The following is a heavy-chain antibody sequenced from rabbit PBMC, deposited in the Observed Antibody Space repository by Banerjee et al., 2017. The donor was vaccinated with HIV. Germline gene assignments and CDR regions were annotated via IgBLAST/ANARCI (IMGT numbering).Heavy chain of an antibody. D-gene: IGHD4-1*01. CDR1: GFSFSSGHD. CDR3: ARDLAGVIGWNFNL. V-gene: IGHV1S45*01. CDR2: ISAGSSGST. Sequence: QEQLVESGGDLVQPEGSLTLTCTASGFSFSSGHDISWVRQAPGKGLEWIGCISAGSSGSTYDANWAKGRFTISKTSATTVTLQMSSLTAADTATYFCARDLAGVIGWNFNLWGPGTLVTVS. J-gene: IGHJ4*01.